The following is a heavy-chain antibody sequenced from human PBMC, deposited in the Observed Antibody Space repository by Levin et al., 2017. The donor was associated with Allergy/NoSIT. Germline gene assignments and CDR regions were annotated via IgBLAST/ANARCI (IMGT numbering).Heavy chain of an antibody. CDR1: GFTLGNHA. CDR2: ISHDGAKK. J-gene: IGHJ4*02. CDR3: ARDSSPPSMYSSGWVSTFDF. V-gene: IGHV3-30-3*01. Sequence: GGSLRLSCAVSGFTLGNHAMYWVRQAPGKGLEWVAVISHDGAKKHNADSVKGRFTISRDNSKNTLYLQLSSLRPEDTAVYYCARDSSPPSMYSSGWVSTFDFWGQGTLVTVSS. D-gene: IGHD6-25*01.